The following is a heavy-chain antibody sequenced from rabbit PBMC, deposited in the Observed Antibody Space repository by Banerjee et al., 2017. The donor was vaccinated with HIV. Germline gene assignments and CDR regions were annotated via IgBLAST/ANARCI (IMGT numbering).Heavy chain of an antibody. J-gene: IGHJ4*01. V-gene: IGHV1S40*01. D-gene: IGHD1-1*01. Sequence: QSLEESGGDLVKPGASLTLTCTASGFDLSSYYYMCWVRQAPGKGLEWIGCIYADVSDSTYYANWATGRFTISKTSSTTVTLQMTSLTVADTATYLCAGSLVDNANLWGQGTLVTVS. CDR3: AGSLVDNANL. CDR1: GFDLSSYYY. CDR2: IYADVSDST.